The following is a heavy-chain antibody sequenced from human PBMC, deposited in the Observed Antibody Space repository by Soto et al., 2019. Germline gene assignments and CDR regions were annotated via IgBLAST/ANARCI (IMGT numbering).Heavy chain of an antibody. CDR2: IYSGGST. J-gene: IGHJ1*01. CDR3: ARDRVESGYPEYCQH. D-gene: IGHD3-22*01. Sequence: EVQLVESGGGLIQPGGSLRLSCAASGFTVSSNYMSCVRQAPGKGLEWVSVIYSGGSTYYADSVKGRFTISRDNSKHTLYLQMSSLRAEDTAVDYCARDRVESGYPEYCQHWGQGTLVTVSS. CDR1: GFTVSSNY. V-gene: IGHV3-53*01.